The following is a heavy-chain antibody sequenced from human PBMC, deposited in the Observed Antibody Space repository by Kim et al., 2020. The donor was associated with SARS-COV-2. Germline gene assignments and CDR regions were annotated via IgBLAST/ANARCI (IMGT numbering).Heavy chain of an antibody. V-gene: IGHV3-30*04. CDR3: ARDGGSYDEYFQH. D-gene: IGHD1-26*01. Sequence: GGSLRLSCAASGFTFSSYAMHWVRQAPGKGLEWVAVISYDGSNKYYADSVKGRFTISRDNSKNTLYLQMNSLRAEDTAVYYCARDGGSYDEYFQHWGQGTLVTVSS. CDR1: GFTFSSYA. J-gene: IGHJ1*01. CDR2: ISYDGSNK.